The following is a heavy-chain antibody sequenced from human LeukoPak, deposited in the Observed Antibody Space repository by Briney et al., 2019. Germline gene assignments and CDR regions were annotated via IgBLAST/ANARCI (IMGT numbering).Heavy chain of an antibody. CDR3: TRVFPYGYSDY. Sequence: SETLSLTCTVSGGSISNYYWSWIRQPPGKGLEWIGYIYYSGSTEYNPSLKSRVTISVDTSKNHFSLKLNSVTAADTAVYYCTRVFPYGYSDYWGQGTLVTVSA. CDR2: IYYSGST. J-gene: IGHJ4*02. D-gene: IGHD3-10*01. CDR1: GGSISNYY. V-gene: IGHV4-59*01.